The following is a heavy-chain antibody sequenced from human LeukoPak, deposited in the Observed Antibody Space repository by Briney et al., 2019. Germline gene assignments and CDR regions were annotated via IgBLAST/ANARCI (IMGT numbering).Heavy chain of an antibody. D-gene: IGHD3-10*01. CDR3: TRAEVLLWFGELLPDY. CDR2: IRSKAYGGTT. CDR1: GFTFGDYA. Sequence: PGGSLRLSCTASGFTFGDYAMSWVRQAPGKGLEWVGFIRSKAYGGTTEYAASVKGRFTISRDDSKSIAYLQMNSLKTEDTDVYYCTRAEVLLWFGELLPDYWGQGTLVTVSS. J-gene: IGHJ4*02. V-gene: IGHV3-49*04.